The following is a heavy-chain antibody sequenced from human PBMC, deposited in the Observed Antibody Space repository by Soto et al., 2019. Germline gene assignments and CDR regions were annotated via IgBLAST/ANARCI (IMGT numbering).Heavy chain of an antibody. V-gene: IGHV4-30-2*01. D-gene: IGHD5-12*01. CDR1: GGSISSGGYS. Sequence: QLQLQESGSGLVKPSQTLSLTCAVSGGSISSGGYSWSWIRQPPGKGLEWIGYLYHSGSTYYHPFLKSRVTISGDRSKNQFTLKLSSLTAADTAVYYCAAGVGLPRYCSGQVTLVTVSS. CDR2: LYHSGST. CDR3: AAGVGLPRYC. J-gene: IGHJ4*02.